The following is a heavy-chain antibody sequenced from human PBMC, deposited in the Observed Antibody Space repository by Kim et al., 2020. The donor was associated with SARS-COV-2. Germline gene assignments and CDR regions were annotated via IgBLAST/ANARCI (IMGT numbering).Heavy chain of an antibody. Sequence: SGSPNHTPSLTSRVTISVDTSKNQFSLKLSSVTAADTAVYYCARDKGLGYWGQGTLVTVSS. CDR3: ARDKGLGY. J-gene: IGHJ4*02. D-gene: IGHD4-17*01. V-gene: IGHV4-59*01. CDR2: SGSP.